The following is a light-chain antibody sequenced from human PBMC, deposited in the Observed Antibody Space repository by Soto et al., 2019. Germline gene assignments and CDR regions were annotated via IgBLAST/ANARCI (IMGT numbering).Light chain of an antibody. CDR3: QQYVSSPWA. J-gene: IGKJ1*01. V-gene: IGKV3-20*01. Sequence: EIVLTQSPGTLSLSPGERATLSCRASQTFTTSSLAWYQQKPGQPPSLLIYDVSIRATGIPARFNGSGSGTEFTLTISRLEPEDFAVYYCQQYVSSPWAFGQGTKVDI. CDR1: QTFTTSS. CDR2: DVS.